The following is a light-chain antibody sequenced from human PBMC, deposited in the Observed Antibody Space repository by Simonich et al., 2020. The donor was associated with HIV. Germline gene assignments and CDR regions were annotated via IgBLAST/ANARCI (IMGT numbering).Light chain of an antibody. CDR1: QGISSA. V-gene: IGKV1-33*01. Sequence: IQLTQSPSSLSASVGDRVTITCRARQGISSALAWYQQKPGKAPKLLIYDASNLETGVPSRFRGSGSGTDFTFTISSLQTEDIATHYCQQYDNLLHFGQGTKLEIK. CDR2: DAS. J-gene: IGKJ2*01. CDR3: QQYDNLLH.